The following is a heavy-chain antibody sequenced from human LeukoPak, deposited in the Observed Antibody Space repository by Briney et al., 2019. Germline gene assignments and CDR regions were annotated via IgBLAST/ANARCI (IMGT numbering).Heavy chain of an antibody. CDR3: ARQGSSGWYRIHY. J-gene: IGHJ4*02. V-gene: IGHV4-39*01. Sequence: PSETLSLTCTVSGGSISTYFWSWIRQPPGKGLEWIGSIYYSGSTYYNPSLKSRVTIYVDTSKNQFSLKLSSVTAADTAVYYCARQGSSGWYRIHYWGQGTLVTVSS. CDR2: IYYSGST. D-gene: IGHD6-19*01. CDR1: GGSISTYF.